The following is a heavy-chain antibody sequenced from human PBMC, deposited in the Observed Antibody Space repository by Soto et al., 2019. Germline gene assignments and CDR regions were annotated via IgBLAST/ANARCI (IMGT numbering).Heavy chain of an antibody. CDR2: IYYSGST. D-gene: IGHD6-19*01. CDR3: ARGTQQWLVKAFDI. Sequence: QVQLQESGPGLVKPSQTLSLTCTVSGGSISSGGYYWSWIRQHPGKGLEWTGYIYYSGSTYYNPSLKSRVTISVDTSKNQFSLKLSSVTAADTAVYYCARGTQQWLVKAFDIWGQGTMVTVSS. CDR1: GGSISSGGYY. V-gene: IGHV4-31*03. J-gene: IGHJ3*02.